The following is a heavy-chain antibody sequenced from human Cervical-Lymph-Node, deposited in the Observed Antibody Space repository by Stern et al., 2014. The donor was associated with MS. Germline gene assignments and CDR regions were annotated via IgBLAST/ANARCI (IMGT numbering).Heavy chain of an antibody. CDR1: GDSVSSNRAT. D-gene: IGHD6-6*01. Sequence: QVQLGQSGPGLVKPSQTLSLTCAISGDSVSSNRATWSWIRQSPSRGLEWLGRTYHRSRWYYDYAISVKSRVNISPDTSNNQFSLRLDSVTPEDTAVYYCARDVSSSPDAFDTWGLGTMVIVSS. J-gene: IGHJ3*02. V-gene: IGHV6-1*01. CDR3: ARDVSSSPDAFDT. CDR2: TYHRSRWYY.